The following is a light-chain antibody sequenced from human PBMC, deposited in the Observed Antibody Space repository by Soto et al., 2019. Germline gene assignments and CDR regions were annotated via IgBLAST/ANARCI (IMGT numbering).Light chain of an antibody. Sequence: DIQMTQSPSSLSASVGDRVTITCRASQGITSDLGWYQQKPGKAPQCLICAASSLHSGVPSRFSGSGSGTEFTLTISSLQPEDFATYYCLQYNSYPWTFVQGTKVEIK. CDR2: AAS. V-gene: IGKV1-17*01. CDR1: QGITSD. CDR3: LQYNSYPWT. J-gene: IGKJ1*01.